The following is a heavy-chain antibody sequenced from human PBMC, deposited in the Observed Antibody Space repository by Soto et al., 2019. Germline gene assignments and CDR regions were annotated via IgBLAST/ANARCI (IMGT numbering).Heavy chain of an antibody. V-gene: IGHV3-7*05. CDR1: GFTFSNYW. D-gene: IGHD6-19*01. CDR3: ASPQQWLGQRGDFDY. J-gene: IGHJ4*02. Sequence: VQLVDSGGGLVQPGGSLRLSCAASGFTFSNYWMSWVRQAPGKGLEWVANIRQDGSDKYYVDSVKGRFTISRDNSKNSLYLQMNSLRAEDTAVYYCASPQQWLGQRGDFDYWGQGTLVTVSS. CDR2: IRQDGSDK.